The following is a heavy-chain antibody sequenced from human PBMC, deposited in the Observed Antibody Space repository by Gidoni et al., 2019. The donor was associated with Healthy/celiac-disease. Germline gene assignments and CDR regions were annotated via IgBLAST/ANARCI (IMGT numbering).Heavy chain of an antibody. D-gene: IGHD6-6*01. J-gene: IGHJ4*02. CDR2: TSGSGGST. CDR3: AKRGRIAARPGYFDY. CDR1: GFPFSSYA. V-gene: IGHV3-23*01. Sequence: EVQLLESGGGLVQPGGSLSLSWAASGFPFSSYAMSWVRQAPGKGLEWVSATSGSGGSTYYADSVKGRFTISRDNSKNTLYLQMNSLRAEDTAVYYCAKRGRIAARPGYFDYWGQGTLVTVSS.